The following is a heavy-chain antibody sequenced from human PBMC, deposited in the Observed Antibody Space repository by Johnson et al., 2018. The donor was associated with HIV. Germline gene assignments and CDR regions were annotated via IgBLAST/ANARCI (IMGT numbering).Heavy chain of an antibody. CDR3: TTDRATYDAFDI. Sequence: QVQLVESGGGVVQPGRSLRLSCAASGFTFSRYGMHWVRQAPGKGLEWVAFIRYDGSNKYYADSVKGRFTISRDNAKNTLYLQMNSLKTEDTAVYYCTTDRATYDAFDIWGQGTMVTVSS. V-gene: IGHV3-33*03. CDR1: GFTFSRYG. J-gene: IGHJ3*02. D-gene: IGHD1-26*01. CDR2: IRYDGSNK.